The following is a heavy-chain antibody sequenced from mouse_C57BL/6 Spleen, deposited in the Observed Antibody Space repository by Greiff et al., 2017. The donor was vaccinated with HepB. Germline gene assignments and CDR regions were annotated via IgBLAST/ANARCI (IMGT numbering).Heavy chain of an antibody. Sequence: QVQLQQPGAELVRPGTSVKLSCKASGYTFTSYWMHWVKQRPGQGLEWIGVIDPSDSYTNYNQKFKGKATLTVDTSSSTAYMQLSSLTSEDSAVYYCARRESYGPYYFDYWGQGTTLTVSS. CDR2: IDPSDSYT. V-gene: IGHV1-59*01. CDR3: ARRESYGPYYFDY. J-gene: IGHJ2*01. CDR1: GYTFTSYW. D-gene: IGHD1-2*01.